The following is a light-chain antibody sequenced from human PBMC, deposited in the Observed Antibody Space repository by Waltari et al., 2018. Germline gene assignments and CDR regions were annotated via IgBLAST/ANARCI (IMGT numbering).Light chain of an antibody. V-gene: IGKV1-8*01. Sequence: AIRMTQSPSSLSASTGDRGTITCRASQGISSYLAWYQQKPGKAPKLLIYAASTLQSGVPSRFSGSGSGTDFTLTISCLQSEDFATYYCQQYYSYPPWTFGQGTKVEIK. CDR1: QGISSY. J-gene: IGKJ1*01. CDR2: AAS. CDR3: QQYYSYPPWT.